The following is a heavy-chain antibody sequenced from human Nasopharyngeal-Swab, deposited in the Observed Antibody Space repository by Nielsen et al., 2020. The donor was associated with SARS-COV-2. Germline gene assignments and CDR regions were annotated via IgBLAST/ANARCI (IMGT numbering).Heavy chain of an antibody. V-gene: IGHV4-4*02. J-gene: IGHJ5*02. CDR3: ARGGDWRFDP. D-gene: IGHD2-21*02. Sequence: SETLSLTCAVSGASISSDKWWSWARQPPGRGLEWIGEIHPGGTTNCNPSLKSRVAISVDKSKNNFSLKLSSVTAADTAVYYCARGGDWRFDPWGQGTLVTVSS. CDR1: GASISSDKW. CDR2: IHPGGTT.